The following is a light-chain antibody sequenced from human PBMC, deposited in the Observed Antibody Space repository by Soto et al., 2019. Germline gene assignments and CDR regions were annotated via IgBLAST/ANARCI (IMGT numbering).Light chain of an antibody. CDR1: QGVKTF. CDR3: QQRSNWPPIT. V-gene: IGKV3-11*01. J-gene: IGKJ5*01. CDR2: DAS. Sequence: EIVLTQSPATLSLSPGERATLSCRASQGVKTFLVWYQQRPGQPPRLLIHDASHRAAGIPARFSGSGFGTDFTLTISRLEPEDAAVYYCQQRSNWPPITFGQGTRLEIK.